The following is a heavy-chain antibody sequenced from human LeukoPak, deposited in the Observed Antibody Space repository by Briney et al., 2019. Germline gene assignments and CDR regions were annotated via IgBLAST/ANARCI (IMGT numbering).Heavy chain of an antibody. CDR3: AKDWPPALGYFDY. CDR1: GFTFSSYA. CDR2: ISGSGGST. D-gene: IGHD7-27*01. Sequence: QAGGSLRLSCAASGFTFSSYAMSWVRQGPGKGLEWVSAISGSGGSTYYADSVKGRFTISRDNSKNTLYLQMNSLRAEDTAVYYCAKDWPPALGYFDYWGQGTLVTVSS. V-gene: IGHV3-23*01. J-gene: IGHJ4*02.